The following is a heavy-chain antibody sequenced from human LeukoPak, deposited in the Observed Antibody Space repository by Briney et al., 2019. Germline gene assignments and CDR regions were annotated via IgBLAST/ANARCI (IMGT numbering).Heavy chain of an antibody. CDR3: ARVLHPLGGYCSSTSCYSFDP. Sequence: ASVKVSCKASGYTFTGYYMHWVRQAPGQGLEWMGWINPNSGGTNYAQKLQGRVTMTRDTSISTAYMELSRLRSDDTAVYYCARVLHPLGGYCSSTSCYSFDPWGQGALVTVSS. J-gene: IGHJ5*02. CDR1: GYTFTGYY. V-gene: IGHV1-2*02. D-gene: IGHD2-2*01. CDR2: INPNSGGT.